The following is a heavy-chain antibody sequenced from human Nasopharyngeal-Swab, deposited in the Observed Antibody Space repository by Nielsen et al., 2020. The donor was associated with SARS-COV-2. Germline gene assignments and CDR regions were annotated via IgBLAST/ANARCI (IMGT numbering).Heavy chain of an antibody. Sequence: GESLKISCAASGFTFSTYPMHWVRQAAGKGLEWVAVISYDGSNKYYADSVKGRFTISRDNSKNTLYLQMNRLRPEDTAAYYCAREGGDSYGSGGAFDIWGQGTMVTVSS. CDR3: AREGGDSYGSGGAFDI. V-gene: IGHV3-30-3*01. J-gene: IGHJ3*02. CDR1: GFTFSTYP. CDR2: ISYDGSNK. D-gene: IGHD5-18*01.